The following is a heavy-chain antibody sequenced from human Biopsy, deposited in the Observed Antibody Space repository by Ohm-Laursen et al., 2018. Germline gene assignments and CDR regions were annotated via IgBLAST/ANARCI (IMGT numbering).Heavy chain of an antibody. CDR1: GYNFISYS. D-gene: IGHD3-16*02. J-gene: IGHJ4*02. CDR3: ARGEVTFGELIVSLDS. CDR2: IRPLNGDT. V-gene: IGHV1-18*01. Sequence: ASVKVSCKTSGYNFISYSINWVRQAPGQGLEWTGWIRPLNGDTKYGQKFQDRVTMTTDTSTSTVYMELTSLRSDDTAVYYCARGEVTFGELIVSLDSWGQGTLVTVSS.